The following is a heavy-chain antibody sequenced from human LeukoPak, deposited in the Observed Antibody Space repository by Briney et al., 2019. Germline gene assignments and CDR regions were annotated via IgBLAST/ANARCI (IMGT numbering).Heavy chain of an antibody. CDR2: IYYSGST. J-gene: IGHJ4*02. CDR3: ARRSSSSPFYFDY. Sequence: PSETLSLTCTVSGGSISSYYWSWIRQPPGKGLEWIGYIYYSGSTNYNPSLKSRVTISVDTSKNQFSLKLTSVTAADTAVYYCARRSSSSPFYFDYWGQGTLVTVSS. V-gene: IGHV4-59*12. CDR1: GGSISSYY. D-gene: IGHD6-13*01.